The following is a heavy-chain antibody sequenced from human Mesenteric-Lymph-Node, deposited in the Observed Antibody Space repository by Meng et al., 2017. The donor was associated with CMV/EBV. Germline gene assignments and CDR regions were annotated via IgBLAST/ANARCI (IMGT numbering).Heavy chain of an antibody. CDR3: ASTNWKWEVDY. D-gene: IGHD1-20*01. Sequence: GGFLRLSCAASGFTFRDYYMSWIRQDPGKGVEWVSYISSSGSTIYYADSVKGRFTITRDNAKNSLYLQMNSLRTEDTAVYYCASTNWKWEVDYWGQGTLVTVSS. CDR1: GFTFRDYY. J-gene: IGHJ4*02. V-gene: IGHV3-11*01. CDR2: ISSSGSTI.